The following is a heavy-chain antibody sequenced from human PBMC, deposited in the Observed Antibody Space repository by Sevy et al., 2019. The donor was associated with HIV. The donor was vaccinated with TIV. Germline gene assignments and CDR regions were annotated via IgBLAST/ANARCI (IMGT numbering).Heavy chain of an antibody. J-gene: IGHJ6*02. CDR3: ARDGPAARNYYYYGMDV. CDR2: IIPIFGTA. V-gene: IGHV1-69*13. Sequence: ASVKVSCKASGGTFSSYAISWVRQAPGQGLEWMGGIIPIFGTANYAQKFQGRVTITADESTSTAYMELSSLRSEDTAVYYCARDGPAARNYYYYGMDVWGQGTTVTVSS. D-gene: IGHD6-25*01. CDR1: GGTFSSYA.